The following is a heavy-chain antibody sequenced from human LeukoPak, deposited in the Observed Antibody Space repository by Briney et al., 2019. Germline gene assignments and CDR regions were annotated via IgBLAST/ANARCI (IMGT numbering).Heavy chain of an antibody. Sequence: GASVKVSCKASGGTFSSYAISWVRQAPGQGLEWMGWISPYSGNTNYAENFQDRVTLTTDTSTGTAYMELRSLRSDDTAVYYCGREPRYRPTDYWGQGTLVTVSS. CDR1: GGTFSSYA. CDR3: GREPRYRPTDY. V-gene: IGHV1-18*01. CDR2: ISPYSGNT. D-gene: IGHD3-9*01. J-gene: IGHJ4*02.